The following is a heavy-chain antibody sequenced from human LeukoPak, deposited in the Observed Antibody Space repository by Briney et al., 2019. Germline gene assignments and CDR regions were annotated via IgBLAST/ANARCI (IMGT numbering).Heavy chain of an antibody. J-gene: IGHJ4*02. V-gene: IGHV4-28*01. CDR2: IYYSGST. Sequence: PSDTLSLTCAVSGYSFSSSNWWGWIRQPPGKGLEWIGYIYYSGSTYYNPSLKSRVTMSVDTSKNQFSLKLSSVTAVDTAVYYCARIYGDYEPVIDYWGQGTLVTVSS. D-gene: IGHD4-17*01. CDR3: ARIYGDYEPVIDY. CDR1: GYSFSSSNW.